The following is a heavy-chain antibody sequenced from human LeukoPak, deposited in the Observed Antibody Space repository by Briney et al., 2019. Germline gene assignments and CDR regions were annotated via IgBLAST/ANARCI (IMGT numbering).Heavy chain of an antibody. CDR3: ARDLGEDSSSWYMGAFDI. Sequence: GGSLRLSCAASGFTFSSYSMNWVRQAPGKGLEWVSSISSSSSCIYYADSVKGRFTISRDNAKNSLYLQMNSLRAEDTAVYYCARDLGEDSSSWYMGAFDIWGQGTMVTVSS. J-gene: IGHJ3*02. CDR2: ISSSSSCI. V-gene: IGHV3-21*01. CDR1: GFTFSSYS. D-gene: IGHD6-13*01.